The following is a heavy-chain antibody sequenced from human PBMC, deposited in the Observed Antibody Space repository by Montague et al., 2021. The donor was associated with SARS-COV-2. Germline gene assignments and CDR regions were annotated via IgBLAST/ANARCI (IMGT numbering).Heavy chain of an antibody. V-gene: IGHV4-59*01. CDR1: GGSFSTYY. J-gene: IGHJ4*02. Sequence: SETLSLTCTVSGGSFSTYYWTWIRQPPNKGLEWIGNVFLSGSINYNPSLKSRVSMSVDTSKNQFFLVLNSVTPADTAVYYCARVELRTIDYWGQGTLVTVSS. CDR2: VFLSGSI. CDR3: ARVELRTIDY. D-gene: IGHD1-14*01.